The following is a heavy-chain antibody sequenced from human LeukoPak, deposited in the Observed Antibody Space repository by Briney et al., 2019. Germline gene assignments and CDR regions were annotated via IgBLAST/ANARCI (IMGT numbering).Heavy chain of an antibody. D-gene: IGHD3-3*01. CDR3: ARETILYFGVVTRYYFDC. J-gene: IGHJ4*02. CDR2: IHFSGST. Sequence: SETLSLTCAVYGGSISSYYWSWIRQPPGKGLEWIGYIHFSGSTSYNPSLKSRVTISVDTSKNQFSLKLSSVTAADTAVYYCARETILYFGVVTRYYFDCWGQGTLVTVSS. V-gene: IGHV4-59*08. CDR1: GGSISSYY.